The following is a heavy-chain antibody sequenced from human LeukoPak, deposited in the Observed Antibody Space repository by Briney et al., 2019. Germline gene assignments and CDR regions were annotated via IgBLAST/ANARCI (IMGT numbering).Heavy chain of an antibody. CDR1: GYTFTAYY. CDR3: ARQNPGSYYQDY. J-gene: IGHJ4*02. Sequence: ASVKVSCKASGYTFTAYYMHWVRQAPGQGLEWMGWINPHSGATNYAQKFQGRVTMTRDTSISTVYMELSRLISDDTAVYYCARQNPGSYYQDYWGQGTLVTVSS. CDR2: INPHSGAT. V-gene: IGHV1-2*02. D-gene: IGHD3-10*01.